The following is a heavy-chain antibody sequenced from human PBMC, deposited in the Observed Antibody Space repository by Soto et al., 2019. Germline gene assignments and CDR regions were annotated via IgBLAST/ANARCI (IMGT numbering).Heavy chain of an antibody. D-gene: IGHD4-4*01. V-gene: IGHV3-15*01. CDR1: GFTFSNAW. CDR2: IKSKTDGGTT. CDR3: TTISLQGSYYYGMDV. J-gene: IGHJ6*02. Sequence: GGSLRLSCAASGFTFSNAWMSWVRQAPGKGLEWVGRIKSKTDGGTTDYAAPVKGRFTISRDDSKNTLYLQMNSLKTEDTAVYYCTTISLQGSYYYGMDVWGQGTTVTVSS.